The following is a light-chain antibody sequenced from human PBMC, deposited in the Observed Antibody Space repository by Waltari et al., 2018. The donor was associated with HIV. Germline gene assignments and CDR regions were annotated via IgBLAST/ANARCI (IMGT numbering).Light chain of an antibody. V-gene: IGKV1-13*02. J-gene: IGKJ2*01. CDR1: QGVRNG. Sequence: AIQLAQSPSSLSASVGDRVTITCRASQGVRNGLAWYQQKTGRPPKRLIYDASTMEGAGPSRFSGSISGTDFNLTITSLQPEDSAAYYCQQYNTYPRTFGQGTTLEIK. CDR3: QQYNTYPRT. CDR2: DAS.